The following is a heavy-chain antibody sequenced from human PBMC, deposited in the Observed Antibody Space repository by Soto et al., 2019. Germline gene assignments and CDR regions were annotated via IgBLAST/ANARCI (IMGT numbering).Heavy chain of an antibody. D-gene: IGHD1-1*01. Sequence: PGGSLRLSCAASGVTFSIYNMNWVRQAPGKGLEWVSSISSGSSYIYSADSVKGRFAISRDNAKNSLYLQMNSLRAEDTAIYYCATETATGLGLDYWGQGTLVTVSS. V-gene: IGHV3-21*01. CDR2: ISSGSSYI. CDR1: GVTFSIYN. J-gene: IGHJ4*02. CDR3: ATETATGLGLDY.